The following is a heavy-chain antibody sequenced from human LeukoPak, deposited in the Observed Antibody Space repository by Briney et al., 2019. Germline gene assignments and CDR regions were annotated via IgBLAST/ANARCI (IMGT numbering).Heavy chain of an antibody. CDR3: ARGGYSSSPLDC. Sequence: PSETLSLTCTVSGGSISSHYWSWIRQSPGKGLEWIGYIYHSGSTNYNPSLKSRVTISVDTSKNQFSLNLSSVTAADTAVYYCARGGYSSSPLDCWGQGTLVTVSS. CDR1: GGSISSHY. J-gene: IGHJ4*02. D-gene: IGHD6-6*01. CDR2: IYHSGST. V-gene: IGHV4-59*11.